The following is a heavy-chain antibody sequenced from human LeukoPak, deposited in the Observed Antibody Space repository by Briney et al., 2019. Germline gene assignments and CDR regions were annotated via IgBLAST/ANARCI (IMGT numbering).Heavy chain of an antibody. V-gene: IGHV4-39*07. Sequence: SETLSLTCTVSGGSISSSSYYWGWIRQPPGKGLEWIGSIYYSGSPYYNPSLKSRVSISVDTSKNQFSLKLSSVTAADTAVYYCARVSTGQWLTYYYDGMDVWGQGTTVTVSS. D-gene: IGHD6-19*01. CDR1: GGSISSSSYY. J-gene: IGHJ6*02. CDR3: ARVSTGQWLTYYYDGMDV. CDR2: IYYSGSP.